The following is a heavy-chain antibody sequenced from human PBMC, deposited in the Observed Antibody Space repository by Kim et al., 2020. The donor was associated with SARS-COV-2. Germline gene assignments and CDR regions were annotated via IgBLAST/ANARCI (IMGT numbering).Heavy chain of an antibody. D-gene: IGHD6-19*01. CDR3: ARRQISGWYEGRLCWFDP. CDR1: GGSFSGYY. Sequence: SETLSLTCAVYGGSFSGYYWSWIRQPPGKGLEWIGEINHSGSTNYNPSLKSRVTISVDTSKNQFSLKLSSVTAADTAVYYCARRQISGWYEGRLCWFDPWCQGTLVTVSS. CDR2: INHSGST. J-gene: IGHJ5*02. V-gene: IGHV4-34*01.